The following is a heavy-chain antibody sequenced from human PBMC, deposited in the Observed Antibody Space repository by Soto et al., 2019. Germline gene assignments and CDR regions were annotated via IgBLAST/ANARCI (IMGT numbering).Heavy chain of an antibody. CDR1: GGSISSGDYY. V-gene: IGHV4-30-4*01. D-gene: IGHD6-13*01. J-gene: IGHJ4*02. CDR2: IYYSGST. CDR3: ASRHSSPYFDY. Sequence: SETLSLTCTFSGGSISSGDYYLSWIRQPPGKGLEWIGNIYYSGSTYYNPSLKSRVTISVDTSKNQFSLKLSSVTAADTAVYYCASRHSSPYFDYWGQGTLVTVSS.